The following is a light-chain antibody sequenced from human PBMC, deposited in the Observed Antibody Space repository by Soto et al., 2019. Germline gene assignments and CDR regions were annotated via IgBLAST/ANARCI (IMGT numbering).Light chain of an antibody. J-gene: IGKJ1*01. CDR2: GTS. Sequence: DIQLTQSPSSLSASVGDRVTITCRASQSISNSLNWYQQKPGKAPNLLIYGTSGLQSGVPSRFSGSGSGTDFTLTISSLQRDDFATYYCQQSYSSSWTFGQGTKVEI. CDR1: QSISNS. CDR3: QQSYSSSWT. V-gene: IGKV1-39*01.